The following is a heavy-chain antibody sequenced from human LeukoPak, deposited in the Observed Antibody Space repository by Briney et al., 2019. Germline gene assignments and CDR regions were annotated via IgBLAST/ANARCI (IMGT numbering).Heavy chain of an antibody. CDR1: GGSISSSNW. CDR3: ARDDRAKRIITMVRGAFYYMDV. CDR2: IYHSGST. D-gene: IGHD3-10*01. V-gene: IGHV4-4*02. J-gene: IGHJ6*03. Sequence: PSETLSLTCAVSGGSISSSNWWSWVRQPPGKGLEWIGEIYHSGSTNYNPSLKSRVTISVDTSKNQFSLKLSSVTAADTAVYYCARDDRAKRIITMVRGAFYYMDVWGKGTTVTVSS.